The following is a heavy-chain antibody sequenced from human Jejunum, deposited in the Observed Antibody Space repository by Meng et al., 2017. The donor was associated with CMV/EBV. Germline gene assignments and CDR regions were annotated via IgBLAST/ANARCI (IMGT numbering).Heavy chain of an antibody. Sequence: QVQLVQSGAEVKNPGASVKVSCKAFGYSFTGYYLHWVRQAPGQGLEWMGQINPNTGGTNYAQKFLGRVTMTRDTSVSTAYMEVTSLTPDDTAVYFCARAPGYSYEIWGQGTLVTVSS. D-gene: IGHD5-18*01. CDR3: ARAPGYSYEI. CDR2: INPNTGGT. CDR1: GYSFTGYY. J-gene: IGHJ4*02. V-gene: IGHV1-2*06.